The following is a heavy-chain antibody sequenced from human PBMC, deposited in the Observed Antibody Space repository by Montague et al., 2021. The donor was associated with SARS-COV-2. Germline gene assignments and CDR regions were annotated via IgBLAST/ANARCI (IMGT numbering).Heavy chain of an antibody. CDR3: ARWDPQTLTVISLRGKSANDX. CDR1: GESFSGFF. J-gene: IGHJ4*02. CDR2: INDRGVTNY. D-gene: IGHD4-11*01. V-gene: IGHV4-34*01. Sequence: SETLSLTCAVYGESFSGFFWSWIRQPPGKGLEWIAEINDRGVTNYNYNPSLGSRVTIPADTSKNQFSLKLRSVTAADTAVYYCARWDPQTLTVISLRGKSANDXWGQGTLVTVSS.